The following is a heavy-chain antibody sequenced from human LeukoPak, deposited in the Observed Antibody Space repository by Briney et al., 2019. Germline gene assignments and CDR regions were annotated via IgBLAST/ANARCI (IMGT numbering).Heavy chain of an antibody. V-gene: IGHV4-39*01. CDR2: IYYSGST. CDR1: GGSISSSSYY. CDR3: AGAVAGRTYFDY. D-gene: IGHD6-19*01. Sequence: SETLSLTRTVSGGSISSSSYYWGWIRQPPGKGLEWIGSIYYSGSTYYNPSLKSRVTISVDTSKNQFSLKLSSVTAADTAVYYCAGAVAGRTYFDYWGQGTLVTVSS. J-gene: IGHJ4*02.